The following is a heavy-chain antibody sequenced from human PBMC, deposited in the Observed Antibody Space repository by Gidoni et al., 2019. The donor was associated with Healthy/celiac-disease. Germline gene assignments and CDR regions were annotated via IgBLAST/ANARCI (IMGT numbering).Heavy chain of an antibody. CDR2: IYWDDGK. Sequence: QITLKESGPTLVTPTQTLTLTCPFSGFSLSTSGVGVGWIRQPPGKALEWLARIYWDDGKRYSPSLKSRLTITKDTSKNQVVLTMTNMDPVDTAAYYCAHGYYDILTGFSNWLDPWGQGTLVTVSS. CDR3: AHGYYDILTGFSNWLDP. CDR1: GFSLSTSGVG. V-gene: IGHV2-5*02. D-gene: IGHD3-9*01. J-gene: IGHJ5*02.